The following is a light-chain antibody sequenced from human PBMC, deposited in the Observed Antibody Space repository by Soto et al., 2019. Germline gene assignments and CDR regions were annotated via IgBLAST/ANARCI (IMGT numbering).Light chain of an antibody. CDR3: QQYNSYPRT. V-gene: IGKV1-5*01. CDR1: QSISSW. Sequence: DIQMTQSPSTLSASVGDRFTITCRASQSISSWMAWYQQKPGKATKLLIYDTYSVESGVPSRFSGSGSGTEFTLTISSLQPDDFATYYCQQYNSYPRTFGQGTKVEIK. CDR2: DTY. J-gene: IGKJ1*01.